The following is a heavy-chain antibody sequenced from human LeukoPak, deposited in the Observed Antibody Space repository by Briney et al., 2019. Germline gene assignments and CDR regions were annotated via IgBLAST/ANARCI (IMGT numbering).Heavy chain of an antibody. CDR1: GFTVSNNY. CDR2: ISSGGST. J-gene: IGHJ4*02. V-gene: IGHV3-53*01. Sequence: GGSLRLSCAASGFTVSNNYMNWVRQAPGKGLEWVSVISSGGSTDYADSVKGRFTISRDNSKNTLHLQMNSLRAEDTAVYYCARGALDWGQGTLVTVSS. CDR3: ARGALD.